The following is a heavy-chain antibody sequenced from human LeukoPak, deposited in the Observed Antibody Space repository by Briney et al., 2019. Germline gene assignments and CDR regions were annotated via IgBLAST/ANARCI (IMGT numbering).Heavy chain of an antibody. D-gene: IGHD1-26*01. Sequence: SETLSLTCAVYGGSFSGYYWSWIRQPPGKGLEWIGEINHSGSTNYNPSLKSRVTISVDTPKNQFSLKLSSVTAADTAVYYCARGSPLRRGSLYFDYWGQGTLVTVSS. CDR2: INHSGST. CDR3: ARGSPLRRGSLYFDY. CDR1: GGSFSGYY. J-gene: IGHJ4*02. V-gene: IGHV4-34*01.